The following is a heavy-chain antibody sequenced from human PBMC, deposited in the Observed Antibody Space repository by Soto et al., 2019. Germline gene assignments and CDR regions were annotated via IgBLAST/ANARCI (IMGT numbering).Heavy chain of an antibody. J-gene: IGHJ3*02. CDR3: AKSLQGNWGDAFDM. CDR1: GFSFNYYS. CDR2: ISGGSSYK. Sequence: EVQLVESGGGLVKPGGSLRLSCAASGFSFNYYSMNWVRQAPGKGLEWVSAISGGSSYKYYAGSLKGRFTISRDNAKNSLYLQMNSLRAEDTAVYYCAKSLQGNWGDAFDMWGQGTMVTVSS. V-gene: IGHV3-21*01. D-gene: IGHD7-27*01.